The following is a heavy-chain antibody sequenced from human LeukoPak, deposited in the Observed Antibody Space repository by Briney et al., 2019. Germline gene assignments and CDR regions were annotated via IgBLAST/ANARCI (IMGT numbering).Heavy chain of an antibody. CDR3: ARESPILLWFGESTHYYGMDV. V-gene: IGHV1-18*04. CDR2: ISAYNGNT. CDR1: GYTFTSYG. J-gene: IGHJ6*04. Sequence: ASVKVSCKASGYTFTSYGISWVRQAPGQGLEWMGWISAYNGNTNYAQKLQGRVTMTTDTSTSPAYMELRSLRSDDTAVYYCARESPILLWFGESTHYYGMDVWGKGTTVTVSS. D-gene: IGHD3-10*01.